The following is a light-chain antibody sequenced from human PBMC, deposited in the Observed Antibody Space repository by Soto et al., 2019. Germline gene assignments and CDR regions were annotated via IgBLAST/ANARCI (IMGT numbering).Light chain of an antibody. V-gene: IGKV3-15*01. CDR2: GAS. CDR3: HQYNNWPPVT. J-gene: IGKJ5*01. CDR1: QSVSNN. Sequence: EIVMTQSPVTLSVSTRERVTLSCRASQSVSNNLAWYQQKSGQAPRLLIYGASTRVTGIPARFSGSGSGTEFTLTISSLQSQDFAIYYCHQYNNWPPVTFGQGTRLEIK.